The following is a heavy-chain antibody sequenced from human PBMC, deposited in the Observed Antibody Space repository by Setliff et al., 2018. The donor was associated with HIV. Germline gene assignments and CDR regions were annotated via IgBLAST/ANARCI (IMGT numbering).Heavy chain of an antibody. CDR3: ARGTSQWRRFDY. CDR1: GYTFIDYF. V-gene: IGHV1-46*01. D-gene: IGHD6-19*01. J-gene: IGHJ4*02. CDR2: INPSGGST. Sequence: ASVKVSCKASGYTFIDYFIHWVRQAPGQGLEWMGIINPSGGSTSYAQKFQGRVTMTRDTSTSTVYMELSSLRSEDTAVYYCARGTSQWRRFDYWGQGTLVTVSS.